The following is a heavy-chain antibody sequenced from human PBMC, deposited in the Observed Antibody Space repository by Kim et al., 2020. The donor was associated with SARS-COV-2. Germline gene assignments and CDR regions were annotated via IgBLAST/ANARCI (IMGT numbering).Heavy chain of an antibody. CDR3: ARPLKKYGDQGWFDP. CDR2: IYYSGST. J-gene: IGHJ5*02. D-gene: IGHD4-17*01. CDR1: GGSISSSSYY. V-gene: IGHV4-39*01. Sequence: SETLSLTCTVSGGSISSSSYYWGWIRQPPGKGLEWIGSIYYSGSTYYNPSLKSRVTISVDTSKNQFSLKLSSVTAADTAVYYCARPLKKYGDQGWFDPWGQGTLVTVSS.